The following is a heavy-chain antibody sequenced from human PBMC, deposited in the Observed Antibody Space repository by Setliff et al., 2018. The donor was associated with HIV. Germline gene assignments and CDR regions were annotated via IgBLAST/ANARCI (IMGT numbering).Heavy chain of an antibody. D-gene: IGHD6-6*01. CDR1: GYTFTSYY. J-gene: IGHJ6*02. CDR3: ARDGMSSHYYYGMDV. V-gene: IGHV1-46*01. Sequence: ASVKVSCKASGYTFTSYYMHWVRQAPGQGLEWMGIIKPSGGSTSYAQKFQGRVTMTRDTSTSTVYMELSSLRSEDTAVYYCARDGMSSHYYYGMDVWGQGTTVTVSS. CDR2: IKPSGGST.